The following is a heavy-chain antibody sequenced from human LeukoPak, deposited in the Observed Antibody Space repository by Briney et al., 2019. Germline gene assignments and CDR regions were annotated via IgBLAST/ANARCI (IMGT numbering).Heavy chain of an antibody. D-gene: IGHD1-1*01. CDR3: ARVGDMGGTHYYYGMDV. CDR2: ISAYNGNT. CDR1: GYTFTSYG. Sequence: ASVTVSCKASGYTFTSYGISWVRQAPGQGLEWMGWISAYNGNTNYAQKLQGRVTMTTDTSTSTAYMELRSLRSDDTAVYYCARVGDMGGTHYYYGMDVWGQGTTVTVSS. J-gene: IGHJ6*02. V-gene: IGHV1-18*01.